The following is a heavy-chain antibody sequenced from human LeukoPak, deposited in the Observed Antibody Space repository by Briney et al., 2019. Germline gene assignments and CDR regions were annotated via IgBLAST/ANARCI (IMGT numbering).Heavy chain of an antibody. D-gene: IGHD2-2*03. V-gene: IGHV3-33*01. CDR3: ARDPGYCSSTSCYPVFDY. CDR1: GFTFSSYG. CDR2: IWCDGSNK. J-gene: IGHJ4*02. Sequence: GGSLRLPCAASGFTFSSYGMHWVRQAPGKGLEWVAVIWCDGSNKYYADSVKGRFTISRDNSKNTLYLQMNSLRAEDTAVYYCARDPGYCSSTSCYPVFDYWGQGTLVTVSS.